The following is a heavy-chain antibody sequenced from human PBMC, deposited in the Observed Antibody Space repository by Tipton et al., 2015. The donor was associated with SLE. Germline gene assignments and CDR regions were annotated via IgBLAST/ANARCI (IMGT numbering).Heavy chain of an antibody. CDR2: VYYSGGT. D-gene: IGHD5-24*01. Sequence: GLVKPSETLSLTCTVSGGSISSHYCSWIRQSPGKGLEWIGNVYYSGGTNYNPSLKSRVTISVDTSKNQFSLNLSSVTAADTAVYYCARDGEMTTMEVWGQGTTVTVSS. CDR1: GGSISSHY. CDR3: ARDGEMTTMEV. V-gene: IGHV4-59*11. J-gene: IGHJ6*02.